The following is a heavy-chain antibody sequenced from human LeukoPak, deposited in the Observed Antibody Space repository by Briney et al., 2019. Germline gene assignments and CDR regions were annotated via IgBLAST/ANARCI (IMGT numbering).Heavy chain of an antibody. CDR3: ARHGTSGTNLNWFDP. CDR2: IYSSGST. V-gene: IGHV4-59*08. Sequence: PSETLSLTCTVSGGSISSYYWSWIRQPPGKGLEWIGYIYSSGSTNYSPSLKSRVTISVDTSKNQFSLKLYSVTAADTAVYYCARHGTSGTNLNWFDPWGQGTLVTVSS. J-gene: IGHJ5*02. CDR1: GGSISSYY. D-gene: IGHD1-1*01.